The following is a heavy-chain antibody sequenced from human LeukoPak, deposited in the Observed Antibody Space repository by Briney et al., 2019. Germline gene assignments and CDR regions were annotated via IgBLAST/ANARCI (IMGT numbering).Heavy chain of an antibody. CDR3: ARDPEYYDFWSGYSSLGYYFDY. Sequence: GGSLRLSCAASGFTFSSYTMNWVRQPPGKGLEWVSNIGTSSTTIYYADSVKGRFTISRDNAKNSLYLQMNSLRADDTAVYYCARDPEYYDFWSGYSSLGYYFDYWGQGTLVTVSS. CDR1: GFTFSSYT. J-gene: IGHJ4*02. V-gene: IGHV3-48*01. D-gene: IGHD3-3*01. CDR2: IGTSSTTI.